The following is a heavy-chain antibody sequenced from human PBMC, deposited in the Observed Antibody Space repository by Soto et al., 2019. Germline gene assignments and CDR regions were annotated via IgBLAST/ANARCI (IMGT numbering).Heavy chain of an antibody. J-gene: IGHJ4*02. D-gene: IGHD6-13*01. CDR3: ARVGGFSDVSTWYER. V-gene: IGHV4-61*03. CDR1: GASVSRGTYY. Sequence: PLEILSFTDRVFGASVSRGTYYWSWTRQAHGKGLEWVGHIYYTGSANYYPSLNNRVTIAVDTYKNHFSLKLTSVTAADTAVYYCARVGGFSDVSTWYERWGQGTLVT. CDR2: IYYTGSA.